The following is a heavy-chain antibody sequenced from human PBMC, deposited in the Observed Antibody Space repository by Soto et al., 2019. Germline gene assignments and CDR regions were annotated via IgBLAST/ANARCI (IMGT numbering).Heavy chain of an antibody. CDR2: IYYSGST. CDR1: GGSISSSSYY. CDR3: AGAARDAFDI. D-gene: IGHD6-6*01. Sequence: SETLSLTCTVSGGSISSSSYYWGWIRQPPGKGLEWIGSIYYSGSTYYNPSLKSRVTISVDTSKNQFSLKLSSVTAADTAVYYCAGAARDAFDIWGQGTMVTVSS. J-gene: IGHJ3*02. V-gene: IGHV4-39*01.